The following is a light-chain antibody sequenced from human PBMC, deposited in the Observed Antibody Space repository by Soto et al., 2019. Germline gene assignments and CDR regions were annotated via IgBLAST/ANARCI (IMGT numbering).Light chain of an antibody. CDR1: QSISSN. V-gene: IGKV3-15*01. Sequence: EIVVTQSPATLSVSPGERATLSCRASQSISSNLAWYQQKNGQTPRLLIYGASTRAAGIPARFSGSGSGTDFTLTISSLQSEDFAVYYCQQYNNWPPFSFGPGTKVDI. CDR2: GAS. CDR3: QQYNNWPPFS. J-gene: IGKJ3*01.